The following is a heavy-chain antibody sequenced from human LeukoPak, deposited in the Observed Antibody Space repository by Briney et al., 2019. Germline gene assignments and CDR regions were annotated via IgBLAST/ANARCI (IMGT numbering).Heavy chain of an antibody. CDR3: AKRGVVIRVILAGFHKEAYYFDS. V-gene: IGHV3-23*01. D-gene: IGHD3-22*01. CDR1: GITLSNYV. Sequence: GWSLRLSCAASGITLSNYVMSWVRQAPGKGLGGGAGISDSGGRTNYDDSVNGRFTISRDNPKNTLYLQMNSLRAEDTAVYFCAKRGVVIRVILAGFHKEAYYFDSWGQGALVTVSS. CDR2: ISDSGGRT. J-gene: IGHJ4*02.